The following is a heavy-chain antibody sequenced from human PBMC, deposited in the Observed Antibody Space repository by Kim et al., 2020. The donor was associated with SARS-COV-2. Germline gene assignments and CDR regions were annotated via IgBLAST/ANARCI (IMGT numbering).Heavy chain of an antibody. CDR2: IIPILGIA. D-gene: IGHD5-12*01. J-gene: IGHJ4*02. CDR1: GGTFSSYA. Sequence: SVKVSCKASGGTFSSYAISWVRQAPGQGLEWMGRIIPILGIANYAQKFQGRVTITADKSTSTAYMELSSLRSEDTAVYYCAREEGDGYLNNKRAFDYWGQGTLVTVSS. CDR3: AREEGDGYLNNKRAFDY. V-gene: IGHV1-69*04.